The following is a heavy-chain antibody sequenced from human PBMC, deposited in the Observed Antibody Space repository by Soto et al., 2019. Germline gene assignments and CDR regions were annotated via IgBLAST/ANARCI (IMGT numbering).Heavy chain of an antibody. D-gene: IGHD6-19*01. CDR2: ISYDGSNK. CDR1: GFTFSSYG. V-gene: IGHV3-30*18. J-gene: IGHJ4*02. CDR3: AKPQTLRYIAVAGPYDY. Sequence: SLRLSCAASGFTFSSYGMHWVRQAPGKGLEWVAVISYDGSNKYYADSVKGRFTISRDNSKNTLYLQMNSLRAEDTAVYYCAKPQTLRYIAVAGPYDYWGQGTLVTVSS.